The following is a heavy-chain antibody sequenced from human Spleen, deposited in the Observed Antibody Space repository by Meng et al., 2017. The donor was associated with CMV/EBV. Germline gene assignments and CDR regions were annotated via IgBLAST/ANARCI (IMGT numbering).Heavy chain of an antibody. CDR1: DGTFSSYA. J-gene: IGHJ4*02. CDR2: IIPIFGTA. D-gene: IGHD6-13*01. V-gene: IGHV1-69*05. Sequence: SDGTFSSYAISWVRQAPGQGLEWMGGIIPIFGTANYAQKFQGRVTITTDESTSTAYMELSSLRSEDTAVYYCARDFPAGSSSSLDYWGQGTLVTVSS. CDR3: ARDFPAGSSSSLDY.